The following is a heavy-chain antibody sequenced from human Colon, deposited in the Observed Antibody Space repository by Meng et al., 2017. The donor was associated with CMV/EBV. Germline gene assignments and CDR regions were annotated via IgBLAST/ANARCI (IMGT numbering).Heavy chain of an antibody. CDR1: GYTFMNYG. CDR2: ISAYTGDT. CDR3: SREVDYGGHIALGY. D-gene: IGHD4-23*01. J-gene: IGHJ4*02. Sequence: ASVKVSCKASGYTFMNYGIGWVRQAPGQGLEWMGWISAYTGDTRYSHKVQGSVTMTRDTSTNTAYMELRSLRSDDTAVYYCSREVDYGGHIALGYWGQGTLVTVSS. V-gene: IGHV1-18*01.